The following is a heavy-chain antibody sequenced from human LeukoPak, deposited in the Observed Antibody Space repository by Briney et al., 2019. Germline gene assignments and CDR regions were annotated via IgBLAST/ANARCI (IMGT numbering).Heavy chain of an antibody. CDR3: ARVKVLEWSIDY. J-gene: IGHJ4*02. CDR2: IYSGGYT. CDR1: GFTVSSNY. D-gene: IGHD3-3*01. V-gene: IGHV3-53*01. Sequence: GGSLRLSCAASGFTVSSNYMSWVRQAPGKGLEWVSVIYSGGYTYYADSVKGRFTISRDNSKNTLYLQMNSLRAEDTAVYYCARVKVLEWSIDYWGQGTLVTVSS.